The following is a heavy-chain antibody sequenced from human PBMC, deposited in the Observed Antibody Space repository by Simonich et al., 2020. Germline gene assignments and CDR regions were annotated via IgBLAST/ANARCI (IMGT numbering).Heavy chain of an antibody. Sequence: EVQLVESGGGLVKPGGSLRLSCAASGFTFSSYSMNWVRQATGNGTEGVPPISSISSYIYYADSVKGRFTISRDNAKNSLYLQMNSLRAEDTAVYYCAREIEAGNAFDIWGQGTMVTVSS. CDR2: ISSISSYI. CDR3: AREIEAGNAFDI. V-gene: IGHV3-21*01. CDR1: GFTFSSYS. J-gene: IGHJ3*02.